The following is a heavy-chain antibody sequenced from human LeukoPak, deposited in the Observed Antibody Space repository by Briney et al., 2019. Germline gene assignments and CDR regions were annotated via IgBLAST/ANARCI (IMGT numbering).Heavy chain of an antibody. CDR3: ARGHRRITIFGVGLFDY. CDR2: INHSGST. Sequence: PSETLSLTCAVYGGSFSGYYWSWIRQPPGKGLEWIGEINHSGSTNYNPSLKSRVTISVDTSKNQFSLKLRSVTAADTAVYYCARGHRRITIFGVGLFDYWGQGTLVTVSS. J-gene: IGHJ4*02. D-gene: IGHD3-3*01. V-gene: IGHV4-34*01. CDR1: GGSFSGYY.